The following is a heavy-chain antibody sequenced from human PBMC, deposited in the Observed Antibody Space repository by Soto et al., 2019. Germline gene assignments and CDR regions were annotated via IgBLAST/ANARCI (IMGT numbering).Heavy chain of an antibody. CDR2: ISSSSSYI. D-gene: IGHD2-21*02. J-gene: IGHJ4*01. V-gene: IGHV3-21*01. Sequence: PGWSLRLSCAASGFTFSSYSMNLVRQAPGKGLEWVSSISSSSSYIYYADSVKGRFTISRDKAKNSLYLQMNSLRAEATAVYYCARKQGQATAKRWGEGTLVTVSS. CDR3: ARKQGQATAKR. CDR1: GFTFSSYS.